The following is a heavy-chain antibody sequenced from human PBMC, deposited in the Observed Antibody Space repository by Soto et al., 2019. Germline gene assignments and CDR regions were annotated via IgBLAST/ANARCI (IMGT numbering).Heavy chain of an antibody. CDR2: IIPIFGTA. CDR1: TVTFSSYA. CDR3: AREVVVAATGWFDP. D-gene: IGHD2-15*01. J-gene: IGHJ5*02. V-gene: IGHV1-69*12. Sequence: QVQLVQSGAEVKKPGSAMKVSCKTSTVTFSSYAISWVRQAPGQGLEWMGGIIPIFGTANYAQKFQGSVTITADESTSTAYMELSSLRSEDTAVYYCAREVVVAATGWFDPWGQGTLVTVSS.